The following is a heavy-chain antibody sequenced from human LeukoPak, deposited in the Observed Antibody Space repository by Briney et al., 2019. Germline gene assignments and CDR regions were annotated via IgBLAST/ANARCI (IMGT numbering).Heavy chain of an antibody. CDR3: ARDQEAFDY. CDR2: IYPRDGST. V-gene: IGHV1-46*01. Sequence: ASVRVSCKASGYSFTSNYIHWVRQAPGQGLEWMGMIYPRDGSTSYAQKFQGRVTVTRDTSTSTVHMELSGLRSEDTAVYYCARDQEAFDYWGQGTLVTVSS. CDR1: GYSFTSNY. J-gene: IGHJ4*02.